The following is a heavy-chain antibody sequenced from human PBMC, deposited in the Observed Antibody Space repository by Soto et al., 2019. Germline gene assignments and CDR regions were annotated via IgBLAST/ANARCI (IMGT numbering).Heavy chain of an antibody. J-gene: IGHJ5*02. CDR2: INHSGST. D-gene: IGHD3-3*01. CDR3: ATRWTQDNWFDP. Sequence: PSETLSLICAVYGGSFSGYYWSWIRQPPGKGLEWIGEINHSGSTNYNPSLKSRVTISVDTSKNQFSLKLSSVTAADTAVYYCATRWTQDNWFDPWGQGTLVTVSS. CDR1: GGSFSGYY. V-gene: IGHV4-34*01.